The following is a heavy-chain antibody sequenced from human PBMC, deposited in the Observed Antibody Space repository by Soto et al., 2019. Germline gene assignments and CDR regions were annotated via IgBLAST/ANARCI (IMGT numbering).Heavy chain of an antibody. CDR3: ARAIDGYGDYANWYFDL. CDR2: ISAYNGNT. CDR1: GYTFTSYG. V-gene: IGHV1-18*01. Sequence: QVQLVQSGAEVKKPGASVKVSCKASGYTFTSYGISWVRQAPGQGLEWMGWISAYNGNTNYAQKLQGRVTMTTDTSTSTAYMALRSLRSDDTAVYYCARAIDGYGDYANWYFDLWGRGTLVTVSS. D-gene: IGHD4-17*01. J-gene: IGHJ2*01.